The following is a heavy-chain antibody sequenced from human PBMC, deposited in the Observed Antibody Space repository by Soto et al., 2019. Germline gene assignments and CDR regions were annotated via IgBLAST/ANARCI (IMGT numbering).Heavy chain of an antibody. CDR2: ISGAGDNT. J-gene: IGHJ5*01. V-gene: IGHV3-23*01. CDR1: GFTFRNYA. CDR3: AKDNGAGGCSCFDS. D-gene: IGHD2-15*01. Sequence: EVQLLESGGGLVQPGGSLRLSCEASGFTFRNYAMSWVRQAPGKGLEWVSAISGAGDNTYYADSVKGRYTISRDQSKNTLYLQMNGLRAEDTALYFCAKDNGAGGCSCFDSWGQGALVTVSA.